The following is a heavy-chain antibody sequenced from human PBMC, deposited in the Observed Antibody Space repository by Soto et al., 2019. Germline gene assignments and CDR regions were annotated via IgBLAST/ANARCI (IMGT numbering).Heavy chain of an antibody. Sequence: QITLKESGPTLVKPTQTLTLTCTLSGFSLSTSGVGVGWIRQPPGKALEWLTLIYWDDDKRYSPSLKSRLTIAKATPKNPVVLTMTNMDPVDTATYYCALRRGYCSGGSCYSIWFDPWGQGTLVTVSS. CDR3: ALRRGYCSGGSCYSIWFDP. CDR1: GFSLSTSGVG. V-gene: IGHV2-5*02. CDR2: IYWDDDK. D-gene: IGHD2-15*01. J-gene: IGHJ5*02.